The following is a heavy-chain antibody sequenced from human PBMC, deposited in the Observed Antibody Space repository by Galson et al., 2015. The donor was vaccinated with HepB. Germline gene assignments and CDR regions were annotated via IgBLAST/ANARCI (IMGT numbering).Heavy chain of an antibody. CDR2: FDPEDGET. J-gene: IGHJ2*01. D-gene: IGHD6-19*01. CDR3: ATERSSGWRNYWYFDL. Sequence: QSGAEVTKPGESLKISCKVSGYTLTELSMHWVRQAPGKGLEWMGGFDPEDGETIYAQKFQGRVTMTEDTSTDTAYMELSSLRSEDTAVYYCATERSSGWRNYWYFDLWGRGTLVTVSS. V-gene: IGHV1-24*01. CDR1: GYTLTELS.